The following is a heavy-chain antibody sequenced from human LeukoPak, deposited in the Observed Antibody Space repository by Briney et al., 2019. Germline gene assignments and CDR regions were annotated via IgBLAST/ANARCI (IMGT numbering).Heavy chain of an antibody. V-gene: IGHV3-48*03. D-gene: IGHD4-17*01. CDR3: ARDYAYAFDI. Sequence: GGSLRLSCEASGFTFSTYEMNWVRQAPGKGLEWVSYISSSGSTLYYADSVKGRFTISRDNAKNSLFLQMNSLRDEDTAVYYCARDYAYAFDIWGQGTMVTVSS. CDR1: GFTFSTYE. CDR2: ISSSGSTL. J-gene: IGHJ3*02.